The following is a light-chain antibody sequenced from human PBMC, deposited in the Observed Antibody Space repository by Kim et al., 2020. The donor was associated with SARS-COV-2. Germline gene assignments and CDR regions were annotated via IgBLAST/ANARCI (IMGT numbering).Light chain of an antibody. CDR2: KDT. Sequence: SYELTQPPSVSVSPGQTARITCSGDALPKQYVYWYQQKPGQAPVLVIYKDTERPSGIPERFSGSSSGTTVTLTISGVQAEDEADYYCQSADSSGTVVFGGGTQLTVL. CDR1: ALPKQY. J-gene: IGLJ2*01. CDR3: QSADSSGTVV. V-gene: IGLV3-25*03.